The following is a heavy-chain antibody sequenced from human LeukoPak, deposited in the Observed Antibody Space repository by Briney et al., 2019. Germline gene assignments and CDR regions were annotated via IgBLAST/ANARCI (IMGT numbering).Heavy chain of an antibody. Sequence: ASVKVSCKASGYTFTSYYMHWVRQAPGQGLEWMGIINPSGGSTSYAQKFQGRVTMTRDMSTSTVYMELSSLRSEDTAVYYCARDGGLVATEGSGYYYYMDVWGKGTTVTVSS. CDR1: GYTFTSYY. V-gene: IGHV1-46*01. J-gene: IGHJ6*03. CDR3: ARDGGLVATEGSGYYYYMDV. D-gene: IGHD5-12*01. CDR2: INPSGGST.